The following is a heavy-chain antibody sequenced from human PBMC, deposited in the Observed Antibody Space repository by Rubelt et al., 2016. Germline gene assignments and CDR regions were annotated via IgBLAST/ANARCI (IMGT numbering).Heavy chain of an antibody. CDR1: GFTFSSYW. CDR2: ISGSGGST. V-gene: IGHV3-23*01. Sequence: GSLRLSCAASGFTFSSYWMSWVRQAPGKGLEWVSTISGSGGSTYYADSVKGRFTISRDNSKNTLYLQMHSPRAEDTAVYYCAKAYTSSFYFYYGMDVWGQGTTVTVSS. D-gene: IGHD6-6*01. CDR3: AKAYTSSFYFYYGMDV. J-gene: IGHJ6*02.